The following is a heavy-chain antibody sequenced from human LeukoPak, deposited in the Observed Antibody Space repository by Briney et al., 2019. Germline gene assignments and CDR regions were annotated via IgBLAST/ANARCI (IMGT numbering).Heavy chain of an antibody. CDR1: GFAFNTYA. J-gene: IGHJ4*02. CDR3: ARSSGWWSLDY. CDR2: ISGSGGST. D-gene: IGHD6-19*01. Sequence: PGGSLRLSCAASGFAFNTYAMSWVRQAPGKGLEWVSAISGSGGSTYYADSVKGRFTISRDNSKNTLFLQMNSLRAEDTAVYYCARSSGWWSLDYWGQGTLVTVSS. V-gene: IGHV3-23*01.